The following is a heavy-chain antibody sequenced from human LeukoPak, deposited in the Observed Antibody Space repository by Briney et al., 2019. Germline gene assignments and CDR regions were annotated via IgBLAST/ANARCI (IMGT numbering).Heavy chain of an antibody. V-gene: IGHV3-21*01. D-gene: IGHD6-13*01. CDR3: ASAIAADVDFDY. J-gene: IGHJ4*02. CDR1: GFTFSSYS. Sequence: GGSLRLSCAASGFTFSSYSMNWVRQAPGKGLEWVSSISSSSSYIYYADSVKGRFTISRDNAKNSLYLQMNSLRAEDTAVYYCASAIAADVDFDYWGQGTLVTVSS. CDR2: ISSSSSYI.